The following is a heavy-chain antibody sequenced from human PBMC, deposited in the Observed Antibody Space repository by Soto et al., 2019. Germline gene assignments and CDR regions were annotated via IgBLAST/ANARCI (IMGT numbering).Heavy chain of an antibody. CDR3: ARMYSSGSGWFHP. CDR1: GYSITAGGYY. V-gene: IGHV4-31*03. D-gene: IGHD6-19*01. CDR2: FYSSGSI. Sequence: SETLSLTCFVSGYSITAGGYYWSWIRHHPGKGLEWIGSFYSSGSIIYNPSLRSRVSISGDTSSNQFSMSLTSVTAADTARYYCARMYSSGSGWFHPWGQGTLVTSPQ. J-gene: IGHJ5*02.